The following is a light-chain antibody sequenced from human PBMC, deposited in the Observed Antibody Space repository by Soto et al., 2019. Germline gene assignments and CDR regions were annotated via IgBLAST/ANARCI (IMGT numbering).Light chain of an antibody. V-gene: IGKV3D-15*01. CDR2: GAS. J-gene: IGKJ4*01. Sequence: EIVMTQSPATLSVSPGDRATLSCRASQSVSSDLVWYQHKPGQAPRLLIYGASTRATGIPARFSGGGSGTEFTLTISGLQSEDFAVYYCQQYKNWPPLTFGGGTKVDIK. CDR1: QSVSSD. CDR3: QQYKNWPPLT.